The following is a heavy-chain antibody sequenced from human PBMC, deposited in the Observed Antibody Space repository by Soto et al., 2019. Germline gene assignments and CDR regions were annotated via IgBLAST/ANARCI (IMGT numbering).Heavy chain of an antibody. CDR3: ARVPSSNYHYFDY. Sequence: PGGSLSLSCAASGFTVSSYYMSWVRQAPGKGLEWVSVIYSAGSADFADSVKGRFTISRDNSKNTLYLQMSSLRAEDTAVYYCARVPSSNYHYFDYWGQGTLVTVSS. CDR1: GFTVSSYY. J-gene: IGHJ4*02. CDR2: IYSAGSA. V-gene: IGHV3-66*01. D-gene: IGHD6-13*01.